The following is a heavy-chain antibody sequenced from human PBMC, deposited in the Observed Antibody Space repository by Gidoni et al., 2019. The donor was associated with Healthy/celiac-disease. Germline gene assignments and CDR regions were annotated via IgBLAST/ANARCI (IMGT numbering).Heavy chain of an antibody. V-gene: IGHV3-23*01. CDR3: AKVYDYVWGRVGYFDY. D-gene: IGHD3-16*01. Sequence: TISRDNSKNTLYLQMNSLRAEDTAVYYCAKVYDYVWGRVGYFDYWGQGTLVTVSS. J-gene: IGHJ4*02.